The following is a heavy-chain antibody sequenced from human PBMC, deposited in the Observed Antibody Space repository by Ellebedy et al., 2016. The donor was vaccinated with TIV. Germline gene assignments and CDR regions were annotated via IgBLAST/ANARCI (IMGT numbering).Heavy chain of an antibody. CDR2: ITGSGDST. V-gene: IGHV3-23*01. D-gene: IGHD2-15*01. J-gene: IGHJ4*02. CDR3: AKHRSVVVVAATNY. Sequence: GESLKISCAASGFTFSSYAMSWVRQAPGKGLEWVSAITGSGDSTSYADSVKGRFTISRDNSKNTLYLQLNSLRAEDTAVYYCAKHRSVVVVAATNYWGQGTLVTVSS. CDR1: GFTFSSYA.